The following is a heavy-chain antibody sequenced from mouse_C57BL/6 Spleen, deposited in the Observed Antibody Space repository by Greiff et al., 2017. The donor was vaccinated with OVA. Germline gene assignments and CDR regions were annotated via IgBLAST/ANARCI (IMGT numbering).Heavy chain of an antibody. CDR2: ISSGSSTI. CDR3: ARGSYGYGDYYAMDY. CDR1: GFTFSDYG. D-gene: IGHD2-2*01. Sequence: EVQGVESGGGLVKPGGSLKLSCAASGFTFSDYGMHWVRQAPEKGLEWVAYISSGSSTIYYADTVKGRFTISRDNAKNTLFLQMTSLRSEDTAMYYCARGSYGYGDYYAMDYWGQGTSVTVSS. V-gene: IGHV5-17*01. J-gene: IGHJ4*01.